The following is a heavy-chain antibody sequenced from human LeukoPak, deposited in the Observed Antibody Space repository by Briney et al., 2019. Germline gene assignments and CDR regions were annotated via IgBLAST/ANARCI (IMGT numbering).Heavy chain of an antibody. CDR2: IYHSGST. J-gene: IGHJ3*02. Sequence: PSETLSLTCTVSGYSISSGYYWGWIRQPPGKGLEWIGSIYHSGSTYYNPSLKSRVTISVDTSKNQFSLKLSSVTAADTAVYYCARVPRRAEWLRSYDAFDIWGQGTMVTVSS. D-gene: IGHD5-12*01. V-gene: IGHV4-38-2*02. CDR1: GYSISSGYY. CDR3: ARVPRRAEWLRSYDAFDI.